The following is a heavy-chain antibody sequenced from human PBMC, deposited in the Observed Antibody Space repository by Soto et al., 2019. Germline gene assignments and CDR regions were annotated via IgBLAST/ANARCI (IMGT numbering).Heavy chain of an antibody. CDR3: ARDQLYYNDISGRPLNAFDV. V-gene: IGHV3-48*01. Sequence: GGSLRLSCAASGFTFRNYGMNWVRQAPGKGLEWVSYIGIGSSTKYYADSVKGRFTISRDNAKNSLYLQMNSLRAEDTAVYYCARDQLYYNDISGRPLNAFDVWGQGTMVSVSS. D-gene: IGHD3-22*01. CDR1: GFTFRNYG. J-gene: IGHJ3*01. CDR2: IGIGSSTK.